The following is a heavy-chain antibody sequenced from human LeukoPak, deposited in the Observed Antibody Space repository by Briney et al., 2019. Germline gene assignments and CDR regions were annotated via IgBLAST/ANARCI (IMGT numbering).Heavy chain of an antibody. CDR2: ISAYNGNT. Sequence: ASVKVSCKASGYTFTSYGISWVRQAPGQGLEWMGWISAYNGNTNYAQKFQGRVTMTRDTSTNTVYMELSSLRSEDTAVFYCVRGASSIAALNPFWYFDLWGRGTLVTVSS. D-gene: IGHD6-6*01. CDR1: GYTFTSYG. CDR3: VRGASSIAALNPFWYFDL. J-gene: IGHJ2*01. V-gene: IGHV1-18*01.